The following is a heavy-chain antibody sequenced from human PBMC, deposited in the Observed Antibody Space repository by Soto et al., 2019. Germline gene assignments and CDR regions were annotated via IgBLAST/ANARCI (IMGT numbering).Heavy chain of an antibody. J-gene: IGHJ6*02. CDR1: GYTFTSYY. Sequence: ASVKVSCKASGYTFTSYYMHWVRQAPGQGLEWMGIINPSGGSTSYAQKFQGRVTMTRDTSTSTVYMELSSLRSEDTAVYYCARASGQGAVALYGMEVWGQGTTVTV. V-gene: IGHV1-46*01. CDR3: ARASGQGAVALYGMEV. D-gene: IGHD6-19*01. CDR2: INPSGGST.